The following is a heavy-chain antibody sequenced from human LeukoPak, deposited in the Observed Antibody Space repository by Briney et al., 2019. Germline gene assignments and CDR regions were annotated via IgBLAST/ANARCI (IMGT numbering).Heavy chain of an antibody. V-gene: IGHV4-4*02. Sequence: SETLSLTCAVSGGSISSSKWWTWVRQPPGKGLEWIGEINDSGSSNYNPSLKSRITTSVDTSENQISLKLSSVTAADTAVYYCARGGRITLFGVVIMRAFDIWGQGTMVTVSS. D-gene: IGHD3-3*01. CDR2: INDSGSS. CDR1: GGSISSSKW. J-gene: IGHJ3*02. CDR3: ARGGRITLFGVVIMRAFDI.